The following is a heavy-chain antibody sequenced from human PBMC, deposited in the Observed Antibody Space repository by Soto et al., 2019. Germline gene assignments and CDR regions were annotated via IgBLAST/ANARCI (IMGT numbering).Heavy chain of an antibody. CDR2: MNPNSGNT. Sequence: GASVKVSCKASGYTFTSYDINWVRQATGQGLEWMGWMNPNSGNTGYAQKFQGRVTMTRNTSISTAYMELSSLRSEDAAVYYCARGRDIVATPFDYWGQGTLVTVSS. V-gene: IGHV1-8*01. CDR3: ARGRDIVATPFDY. D-gene: IGHD5-12*01. CDR1: GYTFTSYD. J-gene: IGHJ4*02.